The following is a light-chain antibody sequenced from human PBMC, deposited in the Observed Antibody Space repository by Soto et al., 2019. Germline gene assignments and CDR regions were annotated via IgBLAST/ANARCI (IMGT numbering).Light chain of an antibody. CDR2: GAS. CDR3: QQYGNSSFT. CDR1: QSVRSNY. J-gene: IGKJ4*01. Sequence: EIVLTQSPGTLYLSPGERATLSCRASQSVRSNYLAWYQQIPGQAPRLLVYGASSRATGIPDRFSGSGSGTDFTLTIRRLEPEDFAVYYCQQYGNSSFTFGGGTKVEIK. V-gene: IGKV3-20*01.